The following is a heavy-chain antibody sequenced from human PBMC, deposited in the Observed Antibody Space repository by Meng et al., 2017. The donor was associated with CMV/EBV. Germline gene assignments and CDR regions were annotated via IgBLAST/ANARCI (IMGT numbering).Heavy chain of an antibody. CDR2: ISYDGSNK. CDR1: GFTFSSYA. J-gene: IGHJ6*02. Sequence: GESLKISCAASGFTFSSYAMHWVRQAPGKGLEWVSVISYDGSNKYYADSVKGRFTISRDNSKNTLYLQMNSLRAEDTAVYYCASEGLRTIFDRTYYYYGMDVWGQGTTVTVSS. CDR3: ASEGLRTIFDRTYYYYGMDV. V-gene: IGHV3-30*04. D-gene: IGHD3-3*01.